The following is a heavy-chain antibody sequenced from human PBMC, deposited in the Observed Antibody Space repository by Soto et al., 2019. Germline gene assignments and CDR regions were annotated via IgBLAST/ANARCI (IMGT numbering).Heavy chain of an antibody. CDR1: GFTFSNAW. D-gene: IGHD2-15*01. CDR3: TTDVEDGGGSQYYMDV. CDR2: IKSKTDGGTT. V-gene: IGHV3-15*01. J-gene: IGHJ6*03. Sequence: GGSLRLSCAASGFTFSNAWMSWVRQAPGKGLEWVGRIKSKTDGGTTDYAAPVKGRFTISRDDSKKTLYLQMNSLKTEDTAVYYCTTDVEDGGGSQYYMDVWGKGTTVTVSS.